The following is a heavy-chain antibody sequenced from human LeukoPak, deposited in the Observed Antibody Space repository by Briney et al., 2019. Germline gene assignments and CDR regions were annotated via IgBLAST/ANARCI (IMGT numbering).Heavy chain of an antibody. CDR3: ARETPPLYSSGWYVGGRWFDP. V-gene: IGHV3-21*01. D-gene: IGHD6-19*01. J-gene: IGHJ5*02. CDR2: ISSSSSYI. CDR1: GFTFSSYS. Sequence: GGSLRLSCAASGFTFSSYSMNWVRQAPGKGLEWVSSISSSSSYIYYADSVKGRFTISRDNSKNTLYLQMNSLRAEDTAVYYCARETPPLYSSGWYVGGRWFDPWGQGTLVTVSS.